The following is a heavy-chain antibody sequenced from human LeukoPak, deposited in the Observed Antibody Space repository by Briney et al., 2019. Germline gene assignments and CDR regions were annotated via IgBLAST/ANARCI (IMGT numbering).Heavy chain of an antibody. CDR3: ARALYSGGWYGGDY. CDR1: GFTFSSYA. J-gene: IGHJ4*02. CDR2: ISGSGGST. V-gene: IGHV3-23*01. D-gene: IGHD6-19*01. Sequence: GGSLRLSCAASGFTFSSYAMSWVRQAPGKGLEWVSAISGSGGSTYYADSVKGRFTISRGNSKNTLYLQMNSLRAEDTAIYYCARALYSGGWYGGDYWGQGTLVTVSS.